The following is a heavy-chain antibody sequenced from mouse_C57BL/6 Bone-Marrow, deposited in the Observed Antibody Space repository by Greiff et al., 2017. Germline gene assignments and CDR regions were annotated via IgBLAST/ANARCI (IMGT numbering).Heavy chain of an antibody. CDR2: VSYDGSN. CDR1: GYSITSGYY. J-gene: IGHJ2*01. Sequence: EVKLMESGPGLVKPSQSLSLTCSVSGYSITSGYYWYWIRQFPGNKLEWMGYVSYDGSNNYNPSLKNRISITRDTSKNQFFLKLNSVTTEDTATYYCARDYYGTPYYVDYWGQGTTLTVSS. D-gene: IGHD1-1*01. V-gene: IGHV3-6*01. CDR3: ARDYYGTPYYVDY.